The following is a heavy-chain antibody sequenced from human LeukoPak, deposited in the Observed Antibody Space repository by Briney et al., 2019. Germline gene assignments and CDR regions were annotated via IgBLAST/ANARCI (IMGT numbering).Heavy chain of an antibody. J-gene: IGHJ4*02. CDR1: GGTFSSYA. CDR3: ASDTIVATNPPDY. Sequence: VASVKVSCKASGGTFSSYAISWVRQAPGQGLEWMGRIIPIFGIANYAQKFQGRVTITADKSTSTAYMELSSLRSEDTAVYYCASDTIVATNPPDYWGQGTLVTVSS. CDR2: IIPIFGIA. V-gene: IGHV1-69*04. D-gene: IGHD5-12*01.